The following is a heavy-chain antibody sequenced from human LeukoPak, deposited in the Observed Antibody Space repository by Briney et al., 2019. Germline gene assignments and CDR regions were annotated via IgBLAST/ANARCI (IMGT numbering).Heavy chain of an antibody. V-gene: IGHV3-74*01. CDR2: INTDGSQT. D-gene: IGHD3-10*01. Sequence: PGGSLRLSCAASGFTFSRSWMHWVRQAPGKGLVWVSRINTDGSQTNVADSVKGRFTVSRDNAKNTVYLQMNSLRVEDTAVYFCTREKGFGDAFDIWGQGTMVTVSS. CDR1: GFTFSRSW. J-gene: IGHJ3*02. CDR3: TREKGFGDAFDI.